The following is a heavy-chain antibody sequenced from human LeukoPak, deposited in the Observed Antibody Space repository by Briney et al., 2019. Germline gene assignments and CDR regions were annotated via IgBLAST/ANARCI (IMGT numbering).Heavy chain of an antibody. V-gene: IGHV4-4*07. D-gene: IGHD6-19*01. CDR2: SHTSGST. CDR1: GGSISSYY. Sequence: PSGTLSLTCSVSGGSISSYYWSWIGQPGGKGRDWIGQSHTSGSTNYNPSLKSRVAMSVDTSKNQFSLELSSVTAADTAVYYCAGRAQTTGWSFDYWGQGALVTVSS. CDR3: AGRAQTTGWSFDY. J-gene: IGHJ4*02.